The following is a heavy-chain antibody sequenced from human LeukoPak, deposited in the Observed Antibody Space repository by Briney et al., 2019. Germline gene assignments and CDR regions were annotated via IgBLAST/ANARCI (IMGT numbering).Heavy chain of an antibody. J-gene: IGHJ4*02. CDR3: ARGTTVTTPDY. CDR2: IYYSGST. V-gene: IGHV4-59*08. CDR1: GGSINSYY. D-gene: IGHD4-17*01. Sequence: PSETLSLTCTVSGGSINSYYWSWIRQPPGKGLEWIGYIYYSGSTNYNPSLKSRVTISIDTSKNQFSLKLSSVTAADTAVYYCARGTTVTTPDYWGQGTLVTVSS.